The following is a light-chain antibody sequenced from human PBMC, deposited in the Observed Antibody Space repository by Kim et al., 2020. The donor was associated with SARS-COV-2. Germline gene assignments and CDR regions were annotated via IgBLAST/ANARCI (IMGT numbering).Light chain of an antibody. Sequence: QSVLTQPASVSGSPGQSITISCTGTSSDIGSYNSVSWYQQHPGKAPKLMIYDVSKRPSGVSNRFSGSKSGNTASLTISGLQAEDEADYYCSSYTSSNTWVFGGGTKLTVL. J-gene: IGLJ3*02. CDR3: SSYTSSNTWV. CDR2: DVS. V-gene: IGLV2-14*03. CDR1: SSDIGSYNS.